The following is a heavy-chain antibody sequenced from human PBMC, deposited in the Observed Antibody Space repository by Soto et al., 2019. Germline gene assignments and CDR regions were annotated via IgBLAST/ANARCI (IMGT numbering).Heavy chain of an antibody. Sequence: VGSLRLSCAGSGFTFSSYGMHWVRQAPGKGLEWVAVISYDGSDKYYGDSVKGRFTISRDNAKNSLYLQMNSLRAEDTAVYYCARDQLGYYDSSGQYWIYWGQGT. CDR1: GFTFSSYG. CDR3: ARDQLGYYDSSGQYWIY. V-gene: IGHV3-30*03. D-gene: IGHD3-22*01. J-gene: IGHJ4*02. CDR2: ISYDGSDK.